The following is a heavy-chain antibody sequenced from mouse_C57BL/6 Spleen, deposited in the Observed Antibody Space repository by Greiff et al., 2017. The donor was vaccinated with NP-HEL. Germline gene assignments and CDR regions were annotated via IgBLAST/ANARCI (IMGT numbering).Heavy chain of an antibody. D-gene: IGHD1-1*01. CDR3: ARNLYGSSYGNAMDY. J-gene: IGHJ4*01. V-gene: IGHV2-2*01. CDR1: GFSLTSYG. CDR2: IWSGGST. Sequence: VQLVESGPGLVQPSQSLSITCTVSGFSLTSYGVHWVRQSPGKGLEWLGVIWSGGSTDYNAAFISRLSISKDNSKSQVFFKMNSLQADDTAIYYCARNLYGSSYGNAMDYWGQGTSVTVSS.